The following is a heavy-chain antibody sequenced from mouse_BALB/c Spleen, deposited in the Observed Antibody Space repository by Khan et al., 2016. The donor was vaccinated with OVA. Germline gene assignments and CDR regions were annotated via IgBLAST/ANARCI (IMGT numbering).Heavy chain of an antibody. CDR3: ARVYGGDFDY. CDR2: ISYSGNT. J-gene: IGHJ2*01. V-gene: IGHV3-2*02. CDR1: GYSITSDYA. Sequence: EVKLMESGPGLVKPSQSLSLTCTVTGYSITSDYAWNWIRQFPGNKLEWMGFISYSGNTNYNPSLKSRISITRDTSKNQFFLQLHSVTTEDTARYYCARVYGGDFDYWGQGTTLTVSS. D-gene: IGHD1-1*01.